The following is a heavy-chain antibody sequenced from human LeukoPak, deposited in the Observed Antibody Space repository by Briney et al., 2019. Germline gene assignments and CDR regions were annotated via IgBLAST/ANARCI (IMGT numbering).Heavy chain of an antibody. CDR2: ISSSGSTI. Sequence: GGSLRLSCAASGFTFSDYYMSWIRQAPGKGLEWVSYISSSGSTIYYADSVKGRFTISRDNAKNSLYLQMNSLRAEDTAVYYCARHKAYDHYYFDYWGQGTLVTVSS. J-gene: IGHJ4*02. CDR1: GFTFSDYY. V-gene: IGHV3-11*01. CDR3: ARHKAYDHYYFDY. D-gene: IGHD5-12*01.